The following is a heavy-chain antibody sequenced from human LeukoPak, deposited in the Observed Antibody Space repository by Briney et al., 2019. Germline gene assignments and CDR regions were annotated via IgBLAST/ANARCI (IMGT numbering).Heavy chain of an antibody. D-gene: IGHD6-13*01. Sequence: PGGSLRLSCAASGFTFSSYAMSWVRQAPGKGLEWVSAISYSGGSTYYADSVKGRFTISRDNSKNTLYLQMNSLRAEDTALYYCAQREGAAAGPFDYWGQGTLATVSS. J-gene: IGHJ4*02. V-gene: IGHV3-23*01. CDR2: ISYSGGST. CDR3: AQREGAAAGPFDY. CDR1: GFTFSSYA.